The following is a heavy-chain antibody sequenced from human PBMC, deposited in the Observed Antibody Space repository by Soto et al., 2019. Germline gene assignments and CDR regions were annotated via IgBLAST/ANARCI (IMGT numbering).Heavy chain of an antibody. CDR2: ISSSGSTI. CDR1: GFTFSDYY. Sequence: GGSLRLSCAASGFTFSDYYMSWIRQAPGKGLEWVSYISSSGSTIYYADSVKGRFTISRDNAKNSLYLQMNSLRAEDTAVYYCARSSRYCDWYYYFVYWRQGTLVTVSS. V-gene: IGHV3-11*01. J-gene: IGHJ4*02. D-gene: IGHD3-9*01. CDR3: ARSSRYCDWYYYFVY.